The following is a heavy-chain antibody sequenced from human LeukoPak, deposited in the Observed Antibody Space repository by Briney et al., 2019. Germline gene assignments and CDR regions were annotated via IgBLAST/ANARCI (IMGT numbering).Heavy chain of an antibody. CDR2: IRYDGTNK. J-gene: IGHJ4*02. CDR1: GFTFSSYG. D-gene: IGHD1-1*01. V-gene: IGHV3-30*02. CDR3: AKDDGWNDASGYYFHY. Sequence: PGGSLRLSCAASGFTFSSYGMHWVRQAPGKGLEWVAFIRYDGTNKYYADSVKGRFTISRDNSKNTLSLQMSSLRAEDTALYYCAKDDGWNDASGYYFHYWGQGTLVTVSS.